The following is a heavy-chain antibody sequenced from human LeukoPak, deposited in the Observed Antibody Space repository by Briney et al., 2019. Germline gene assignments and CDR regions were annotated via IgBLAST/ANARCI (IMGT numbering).Heavy chain of an antibody. CDR2: ISGSGGTK. V-gene: IGHV3-23*01. CDR1: GFTFSSYG. J-gene: IGHJ6*03. D-gene: IGHD3-10*01. Sequence: GGSLRLSCAASGFTFSSYGMSWVRQAPGKGLEWVSSISGSGGTKYYADSVKGRFTISRDNSKNTLYLQMNSLRAEDTAVYYCARGYGSGSYAPKGYYYYMDVWGKGTTVTVSS. CDR3: ARGYGSGSYAPKGYYYYMDV.